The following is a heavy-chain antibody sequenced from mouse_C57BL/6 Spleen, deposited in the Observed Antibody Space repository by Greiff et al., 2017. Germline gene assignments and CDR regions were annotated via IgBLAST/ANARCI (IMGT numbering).Heavy chain of an antibody. CDR3: VRDLSSMVKTEDYYAMDY. Sequence: EVQLVESGGGLVKPGGSLKLSCAASGFTFSSYAMSWVRQTPEKRLEWVATISDGGSYTYYPDNVKGRFTISRDNAKNKLYLQMSNLKSEDTAKYYCVRDLSSMVKTEDYYAMDYWGQGTSVTVSS. D-gene: IGHD2-2*01. CDR2: ISDGGSYT. CDR1: GFTFSSYA. J-gene: IGHJ4*01. V-gene: IGHV5-4*01.